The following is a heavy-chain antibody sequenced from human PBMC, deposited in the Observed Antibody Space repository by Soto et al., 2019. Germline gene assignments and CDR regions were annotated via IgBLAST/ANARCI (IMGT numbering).Heavy chain of an antibody. CDR3: ARGSRVPAAMYYYYYYMDV. Sequence: EVQLVESGGGLVQPGGSLRLSCAASGFTFSSYWMHWVRQAPGKGLVWVSRINSDGSSTSYADSVKGRYTISRDNAKNTLYLQMNSLRAEDTAVYYCARGSRVPAAMYYYYYYMDVRGKGTTVTVSS. J-gene: IGHJ6*03. D-gene: IGHD2-2*01. CDR1: GFTFSSYW. V-gene: IGHV3-74*01. CDR2: INSDGSST.